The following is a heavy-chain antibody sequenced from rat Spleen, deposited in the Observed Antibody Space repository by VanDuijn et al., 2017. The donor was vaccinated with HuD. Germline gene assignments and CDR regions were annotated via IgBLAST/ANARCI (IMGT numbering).Heavy chain of an antibody. J-gene: IGHJ1*01. CDR1: SYSITSYSR. Sequence: EVQLQESGPGLVKPSQSLSLTCSVTSYSITSYSRWNWIPSFPGNKPEWMSYIDSAGSTNYNPSLKSRLAITRDTSKYQFFLQVNSVSTEDTATYYCARSLSYAHYFWYFDFWGPGTMVTVSS. V-gene: IGHV3-3*01. D-gene: IGHD1-12*01. CDR2: IDSAGST. CDR3: ARSLSYAHYFWYFDF.